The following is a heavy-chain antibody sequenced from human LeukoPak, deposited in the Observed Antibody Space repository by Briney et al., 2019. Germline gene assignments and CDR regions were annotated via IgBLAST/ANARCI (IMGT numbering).Heavy chain of an antibody. CDR2: IIPIFGTA. CDR3: ASNYDFWSGYYRTLYYYYYGMDV. J-gene: IGHJ6*02. V-gene: IGHV1-69*13. D-gene: IGHD3-3*01. CDR1: GYTFTSYG. Sequence: ASVKVSCKASGYTFTSYGISWVRQAPGQGLEWMGGIIPIFGTANYAQKFQGRVTITADESTSTAYMELSSLRSEDTAVYYCASNYDFWSGYYRTLYYYYYGMDVWGQGTTVTVSS.